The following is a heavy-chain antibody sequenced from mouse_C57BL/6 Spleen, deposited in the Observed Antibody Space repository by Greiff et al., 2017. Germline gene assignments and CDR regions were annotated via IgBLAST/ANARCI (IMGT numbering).Heavy chain of an antibody. J-gene: IGHJ4*01. CDR1: GYTFTDYE. D-gene: IGHD2-5*01. V-gene: IGHV1-15*01. Sequence: VKLQQSGAELVRPGASVTLSCKASGYTFTDYEMHWVKQTPVHGLEWIGAIDPETGGTAYNQKFKGKAILTADKSSSTAYMELRSLTSEDSAVYYCTRDPYYSTYYYAMDYWGQGTSVTVSS. CDR3: TRDPYYSTYYYAMDY. CDR2: IDPETGGT.